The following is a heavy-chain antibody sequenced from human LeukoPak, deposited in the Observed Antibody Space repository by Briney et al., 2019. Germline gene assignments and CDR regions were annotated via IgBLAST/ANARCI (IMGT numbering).Heavy chain of an antibody. CDR1: GGSISSSSYY. V-gene: IGHV4-61*01. D-gene: IGHD5-24*01. J-gene: IGHJ4*02. CDR3: ARDGYSLFDY. CDR2: IYYSGST. Sequence: PSETLSLTCTVSGGSISSSSYYWSWIRQPPGRGLEWIGYIYYSGSTNYNPSLKSRVTISVDTSKNQFSLKLSSVTAADTAAYYCARDGYSLFDYWGQGTLVTVSS.